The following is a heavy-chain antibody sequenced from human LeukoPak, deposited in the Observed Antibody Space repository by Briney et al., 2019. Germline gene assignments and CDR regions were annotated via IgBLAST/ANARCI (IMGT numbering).Heavy chain of an antibody. CDR2: IYTSGST. Sequence: PSETLSLTCTVSGGSISSYYWSWIRQPAGKGLEWIGRIYTSGSTNYNPSLKSRVTMSVDTSKNQFSLKLSSVTAADTAVYYCARGFPIRASYYMDVWGKGTTVTISS. V-gene: IGHV4-4*07. CDR1: GGSISSYY. D-gene: IGHD2/OR15-2a*01. J-gene: IGHJ6*03. CDR3: ARGFPIRASYYMDV.